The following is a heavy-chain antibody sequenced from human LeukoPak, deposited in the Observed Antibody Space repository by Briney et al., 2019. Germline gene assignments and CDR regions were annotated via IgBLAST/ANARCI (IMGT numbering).Heavy chain of an antibody. CDR2: VSYTGDT. J-gene: IGHJ4*02. D-gene: IGHD5-18*01. CDR3: VRVDGSGYSPY. Sequence: SGTLSLTCTVSGDSIISYTFSWGWIRQPPGKGLEWIGNVSYTGDTYYNPSLKSRVTMSADTSKNQFSLKVNSVTAADTALYFCVRVDGSGYSPYWGQGTLVTVAS. V-gene: IGHV4-39*01. CDR1: GDSIISYTFS.